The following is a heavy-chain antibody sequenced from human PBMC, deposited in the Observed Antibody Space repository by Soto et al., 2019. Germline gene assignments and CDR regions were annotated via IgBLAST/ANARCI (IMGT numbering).Heavy chain of an antibody. J-gene: IGHJ4*02. D-gene: IGHD6-19*01. CDR1: GGSMTTNW. Sequence: QVHLQESGPGLVKPSGTLSLTCAVSGGSMTTNWWSWVRQPPGNGPEWIGEIYHSGTTNYNPPLRGRVTIAVDNSNNQFSLNLNSVTAADSAIYYCARHIAVPRTRGFDYWGQGNLVTVSS. V-gene: IGHV4-4*02. CDR3: ARHIAVPRTRGFDY. CDR2: IYHSGTT.